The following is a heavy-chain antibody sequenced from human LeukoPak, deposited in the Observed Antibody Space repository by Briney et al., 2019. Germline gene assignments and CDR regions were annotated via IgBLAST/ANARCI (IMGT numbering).Heavy chain of an antibody. CDR3: AKDGGD. CDR2: IRYDGSNK. CDR1: GFGFSGYG. Sequence: GGSLRLSCAASGFGFSGYGMHRVRQAPGKGLEWVAFIRYDGSNKYYADSVKGRFTISRDNSKNTLYLQMNSMKDEDTAVYYCAKDGGDCGQGTLVTVSS. J-gene: IGHJ4*02. D-gene: IGHD6-25*01. V-gene: IGHV3-30*02.